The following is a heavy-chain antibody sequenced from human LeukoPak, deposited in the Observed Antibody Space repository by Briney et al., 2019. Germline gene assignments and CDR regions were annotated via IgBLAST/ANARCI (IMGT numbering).Heavy chain of an antibody. CDR2: ISWNSGSI. CDR3: AKDRRGSSSSWFDY. Sequence: SLRLSCAASGFTFDDYAMRWVRQAPGKGLEWVSGISWNSGSIGYADSVKGRFTISRDNAKNSLYLQMNSLRAEDTALYYCAKDRRGSSSSWFDYWGQGTLVTVSS. V-gene: IGHV3-9*01. D-gene: IGHD6-13*01. J-gene: IGHJ4*02. CDR1: GFTFDDYA.